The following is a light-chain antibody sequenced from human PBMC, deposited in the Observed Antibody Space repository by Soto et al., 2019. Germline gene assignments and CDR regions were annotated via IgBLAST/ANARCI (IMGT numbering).Light chain of an antibody. CDR2: DNS. CDR1: SSNIGAGYD. J-gene: IGLJ1*01. CDR3: QSYDSSLSGRV. Sequence: QSVLTQPPSVSGAPGQRVTISCTGSSSNIGAGYDVHWYQQLPGTAPKLLIYDNSDRPSGVPDLFSGSKSGTSASLAITGLQAEDEADYYCQSYDSSLSGRVFGTGTKLTVL. V-gene: IGLV1-40*01.